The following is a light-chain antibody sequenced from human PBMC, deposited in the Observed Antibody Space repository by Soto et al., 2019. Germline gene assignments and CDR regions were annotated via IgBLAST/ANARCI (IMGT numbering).Light chain of an antibody. CDR2: GAS. V-gene: IGKV3-20*01. Sequence: EIVLTQSPGTLSLSPGDRATLSCRASQTVSSSFLAWYQQKPGQAPRLLIYGASSRATGIPDRVSGSGFGTDFTLTITRLEPEDFALYYCQQCGTSPKTFGLGTKVEVK. J-gene: IGKJ1*01. CDR3: QQCGTSPKT. CDR1: QTVSSSF.